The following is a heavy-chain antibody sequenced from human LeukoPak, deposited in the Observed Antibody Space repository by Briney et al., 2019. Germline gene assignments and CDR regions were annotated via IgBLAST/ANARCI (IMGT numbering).Heavy chain of an antibody. CDR2: IYTSGST. D-gene: IGHD3-22*01. Sequence: SQTLSLTCTVSGGSISSGDYYWSWIRQPAGKGLEWIGRIYTSGSTNYNPSLKSRVTISVDTSKNQFSLKLSSVTAADTAVYYCASGYDSRFNWFDPWGQGTLVTVSS. CDR1: GGSISSGDYY. J-gene: IGHJ5*02. V-gene: IGHV4-61*02. CDR3: ASGYDSRFNWFDP.